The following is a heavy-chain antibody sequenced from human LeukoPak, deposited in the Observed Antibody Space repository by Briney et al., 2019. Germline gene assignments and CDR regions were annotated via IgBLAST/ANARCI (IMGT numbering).Heavy chain of an antibody. V-gene: IGHV7-4-1*02. Sequence: ASVKVSCKASGYTLTNYAMNWVRQAPGQGLEWMGWIHPSTGNPTYAQGFTGRFVFSLDTSVSTTYLQISSLKAEDTAVYECARAFERLGELSLPDYWGQGTLVTVSS. CDR2: IHPSTGNP. J-gene: IGHJ4*02. CDR3: ARAFERLGELSLPDY. CDR1: GYTLTNYA. D-gene: IGHD3-16*02.